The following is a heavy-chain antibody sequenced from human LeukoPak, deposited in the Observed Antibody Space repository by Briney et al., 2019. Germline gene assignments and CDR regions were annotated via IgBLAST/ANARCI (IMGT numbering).Heavy chain of an antibody. Sequence: GGSLRLSCAASGFAFSSYAMSWVRQAPGKGLEWVSAISGSGGSTYYADSVKGRFTISRDNSKNTLYLQMNSLRAEDTAVYYCANIHYYYYYGMDVWGQGTTVTVSS. CDR1: GFAFSSYA. V-gene: IGHV3-23*01. CDR3: ANIHYYYYYGMDV. CDR2: ISGSGGST. J-gene: IGHJ6*02.